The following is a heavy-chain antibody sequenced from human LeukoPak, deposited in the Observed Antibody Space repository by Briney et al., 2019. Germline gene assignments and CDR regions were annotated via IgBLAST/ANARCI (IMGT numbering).Heavy chain of an antibody. J-gene: IGHJ4*02. Sequence: PSETLSLTCTVSGGSISSYYWSWIRQPPGKGLEWLGYIYYSGSTNYNPSLKSRVTISVDTSKNQFSLKLSSVTAADTAVYYCARHDPAATSAPLNWGQGTLVTVCS. CDR3: ARHDPAATSAPLN. CDR1: GGSISSYY. CDR2: IYYSGST. D-gene: IGHD2-15*01. V-gene: IGHV4-59*08.